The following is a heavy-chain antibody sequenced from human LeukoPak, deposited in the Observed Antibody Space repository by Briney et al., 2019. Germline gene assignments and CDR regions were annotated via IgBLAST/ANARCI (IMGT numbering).Heavy chain of an antibody. Sequence: GRSLRLSCAASGFTFSSYAMSWVRQAPGKGLEWVSAISGSGGSTYYADSVKGRFTISRDNSKNTLYLQMNSLRAEDTAVYYCAKVKEYQLLVGLMDYWGQGTLVTVSS. D-gene: IGHD2-2*01. CDR1: GFTFSSYA. V-gene: IGHV3-23*01. CDR2: ISGSGGST. J-gene: IGHJ4*02. CDR3: AKVKEYQLLVGLMDY.